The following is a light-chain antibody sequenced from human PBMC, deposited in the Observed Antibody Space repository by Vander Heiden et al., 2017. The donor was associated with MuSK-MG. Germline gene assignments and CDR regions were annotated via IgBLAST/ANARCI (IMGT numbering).Light chain of an antibody. Sequence: SYVLTQPPSVSVAPGKTASITCGGNNIGSKTVHWYQQKPGQAPVVVIYYDSDRPSGIPERFSASNSGNTATLTISRVEAVDEADYYCQVWDSSSSHRVFGTGTKVNVL. V-gene: IGLV3-21*04. J-gene: IGLJ1*01. CDR2: YDS. CDR3: QVWDSSSSHRV. CDR1: NIGSKT.